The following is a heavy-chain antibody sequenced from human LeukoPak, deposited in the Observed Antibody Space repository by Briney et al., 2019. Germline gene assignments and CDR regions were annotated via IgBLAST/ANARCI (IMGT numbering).Heavy chain of an antibody. D-gene: IGHD3-16*02. CDR1: GFTFSSYS. Sequence: GGSLRLSCAASGFTFSSYSMNWVRQAPGKGLEWVSSISSSSSYIYYADSVKGRFTISRDNAKNSLYLQMNSLRAEDTAVYYCARLGVHDYVWGSYRLDYWGQGTLVTVSS. CDR2: ISSSSSYI. J-gene: IGHJ4*02. V-gene: IGHV3-21*01. CDR3: ARLGVHDYVWGSYRLDY.